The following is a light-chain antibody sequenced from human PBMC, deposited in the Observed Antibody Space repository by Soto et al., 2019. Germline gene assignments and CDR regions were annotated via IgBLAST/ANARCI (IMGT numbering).Light chain of an antibody. CDR2: GAS. CDR1: QSVSSSF. V-gene: IGKV3-20*01. J-gene: IGKJ5*01. CDR3: QQYGSSPRT. Sequence: EIVLTQSPGTLSLSPGERATLSCRASQSVSSSFLAWYQQKVGQAPRLLIYGASSRATGIPDSFSGSGSGTDFTLTISRLEPEDFAVYYCQQYGSSPRTFGQGTRLEI.